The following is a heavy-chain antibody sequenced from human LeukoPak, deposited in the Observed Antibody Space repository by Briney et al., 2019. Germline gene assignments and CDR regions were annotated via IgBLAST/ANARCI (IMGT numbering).Heavy chain of an antibody. CDR2: IYYSGST. V-gene: IGHV4-59*01. J-gene: IGHJ4*02. Sequence: SETLSLTCTVSGGSISSFYWSWIRQPPGKGLEWIGHIYYSGSTNYNPSLKSRVTISIDTSKNQFSLRLSSVTAADTAVYYCARGAAGYSYGWGQGTLVTVSS. CDR3: ARGAAGYSYG. CDR1: GGSISSFY. D-gene: IGHD5-18*01.